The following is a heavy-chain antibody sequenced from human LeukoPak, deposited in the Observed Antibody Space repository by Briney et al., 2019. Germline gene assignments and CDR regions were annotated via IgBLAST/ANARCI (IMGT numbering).Heavy chain of an antibody. Sequence: GGSLRLSCAASGFTFSSYGMHWVRQAPGKGLEWVAVISYDGSNKYYADSVKGRFTISRDNSKNTLYLQMNSLRAEDTAVYYCAKDGSSGWTPYYFDYWGREPWSPSPQ. V-gene: IGHV3-30*18. CDR2: ISYDGSNK. J-gene: IGHJ4*02. D-gene: IGHD6-19*01. CDR1: GFTFSSYG. CDR3: AKDGSSGWTPYYFDY.